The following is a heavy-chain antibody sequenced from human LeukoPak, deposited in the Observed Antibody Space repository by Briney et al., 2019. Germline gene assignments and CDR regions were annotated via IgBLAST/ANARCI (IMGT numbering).Heavy chain of an antibody. CDR2: IYSGGST. CDR3: ARDPRGPTGYDHSGRDSFDY. J-gene: IGHJ4*02. CDR1: EFSVGSNY. D-gene: IGHD3-22*01. V-gene: IGHV3-66*01. Sequence: PGGSLRLPCAASEFSVGSNYMTWVRQAPGKGLEWVSLIYSGGSTYYADSVKGRFTISRDNSKNTLYLQMNSLRPEDTAVYYCARDPRGPTGYDHSGRDSFDYWGQGTLVTVSS.